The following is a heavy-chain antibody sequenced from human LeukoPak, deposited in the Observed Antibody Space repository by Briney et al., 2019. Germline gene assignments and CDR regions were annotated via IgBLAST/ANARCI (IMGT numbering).Heavy chain of an antibody. V-gene: IGHV4-59*12. D-gene: IGHD3-22*01. CDR3: ARGQGVTVIKVGKNWFDP. Sequence: PSETLSLTCTVSGGSISSYYWSWIRQPPGKGLEWIGYIYYSGGTNYNPSLKSRVTISVDTSKNQFSLKLSSVTAADTGVYYCARGQGVTVIKVGKNWFDPWSQGTQVIVSP. CDR2: IYYSGGT. CDR1: GGSISSYY. J-gene: IGHJ5*02.